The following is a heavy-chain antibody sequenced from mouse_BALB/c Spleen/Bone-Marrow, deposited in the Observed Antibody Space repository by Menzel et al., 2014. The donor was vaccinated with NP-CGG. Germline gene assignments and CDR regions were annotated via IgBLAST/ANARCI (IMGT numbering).Heavy chain of an antibody. CDR1: GFNIKDYY. D-gene: IGHD1-1*02. V-gene: IGHV14-1*02. CDR3: ADYGPYAMDY. CDR2: IDPENGNT. Sequence: VQLQQSGAELVRPGTLVKLSCKASGFNIKDYYMRWVKQRPEQGLEWIGWIDPENGNTIYDPKFQGKASITADTSSNTAYLQLSSLTSEDTAVYYCADYGPYAMDYWGQGTSVTVSS. J-gene: IGHJ4*01.